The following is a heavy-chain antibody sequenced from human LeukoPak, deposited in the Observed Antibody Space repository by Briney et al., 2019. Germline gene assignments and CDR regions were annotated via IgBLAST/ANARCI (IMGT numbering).Heavy chain of an antibody. Sequence: SETLSLTCAVYGGSFSGYYWSWIRQPPGEGLEWIGEINHSGSTNYNPSLKSRVTISVDTSKNQFSLKLSSVTAADTAVYYCARDRMYYYGMDVWGQGTTVTVSS. CDR2: INHSGST. CDR1: GGSFSGYY. CDR3: ARDRMYYYGMDV. V-gene: IGHV4-34*01. J-gene: IGHJ6*02.